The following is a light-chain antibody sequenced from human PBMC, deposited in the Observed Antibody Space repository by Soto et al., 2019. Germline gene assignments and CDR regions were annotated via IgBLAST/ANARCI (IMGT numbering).Light chain of an antibody. CDR1: QSISSY. CDR3: QQYYSYPPT. J-gene: IGKJ1*01. Sequence: DIQMTQTPSTLSASVGDRVTITCRASQSISSYLNWYQQKPGKAPKLLIYAASTLQSGVPSRFSGSGSGTDFTLTISCLQSEDFATYYCQQYYSYPPTFGQGTNVDIK. V-gene: IGKV1-39*01. CDR2: AAS.